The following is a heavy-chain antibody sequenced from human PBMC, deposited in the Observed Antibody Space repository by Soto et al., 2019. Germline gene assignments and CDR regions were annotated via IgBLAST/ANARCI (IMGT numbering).Heavy chain of an antibody. Sequence: QITLKESGHTLGKPTQPLTLTCTLSGFSLSTSTVGVGCIRQPPGKALEWLALIYGDDDRRYIPSLKNRLTITQDTSGGQVVRTMTNMDPVDTATCYCARITLFDFKGYYFDYWGPGILVTVSS. J-gene: IGHJ4*02. V-gene: IGHV2-5*02. CDR1: GFSLSTSTVG. CDR3: ARITLFDFKGYYFDY. D-gene: IGHD3-9*01. CDR2: IYGDDDR.